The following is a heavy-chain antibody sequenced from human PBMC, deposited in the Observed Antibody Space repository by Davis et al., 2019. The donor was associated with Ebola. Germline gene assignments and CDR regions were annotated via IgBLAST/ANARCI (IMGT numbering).Heavy chain of an antibody. CDR2: ISGSGGRT. V-gene: IGHV3-23*01. CDR3: AKGDRMDV. CDR1: GFTFSIFA. J-gene: IGHJ6*03. Sequence: GGSLRLSCAASGFTFSIFAMNWVRQAPGKGLEWVSAISGSGGRTNYADPVKGRFTISRDNSKNTLYLQMNSLRAKDTAVYYCAKGDRMDVWGKGTTVTVSS.